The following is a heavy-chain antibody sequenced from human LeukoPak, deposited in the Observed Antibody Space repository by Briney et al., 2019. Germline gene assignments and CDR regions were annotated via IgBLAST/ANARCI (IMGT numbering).Heavy chain of an antibody. J-gene: IGHJ3*02. D-gene: IGHD3-10*01. V-gene: IGHV4-4*09. CDR2: IYTSGST. Sequence: PSETLSLTCTVSGGSISSYYWSWIRQPPGKGLEWIGYIYTSGSTNYNPSLKSRVTISADTSKNQFSLKLSSVTAADTAVYYCATHTIAYAFDIWGQGTMVTVSS. CDR3: ATHTIAYAFDI. CDR1: GGSISSYY.